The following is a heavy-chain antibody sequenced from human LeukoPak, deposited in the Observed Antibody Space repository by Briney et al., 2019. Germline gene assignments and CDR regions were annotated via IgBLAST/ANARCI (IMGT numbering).Heavy chain of an antibody. J-gene: IGHJ4*02. Sequence: SETLSLTCAVYGGSFSGYYWSWIRQPPGKGLEWIGEINHSGSTNYNPSLKSRVTISVDTSKNQFSLKLSSVTAADTAVYYCARHRDYYDSSGYYELDYWGQGTLVTVSS. D-gene: IGHD3-22*01. CDR1: GGSFSGYY. V-gene: IGHV4-34*01. CDR2: INHSGST. CDR3: ARHRDYYDSSGYYELDY.